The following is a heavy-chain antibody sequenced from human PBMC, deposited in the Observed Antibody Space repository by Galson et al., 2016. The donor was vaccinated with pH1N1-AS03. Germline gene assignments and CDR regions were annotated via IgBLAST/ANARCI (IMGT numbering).Heavy chain of an antibody. D-gene: IGHD1-26*01. CDR1: GGSIGDARYY. CDR3: ARHVGGPTTAGGFDQ. Sequence: ETLSLTCAVSGGSIGDARYYWGWIRQPPGKGLEWIGNVFYTGSTYYKPSLKSRVTISVNLSKNQFSLKLTSVSASGTAIYYCARHVGGPTTAGGFDQWGQGTLLPVSS. V-gene: IGHV4-39*01. CDR2: VFYTGST. J-gene: IGHJ4*02.